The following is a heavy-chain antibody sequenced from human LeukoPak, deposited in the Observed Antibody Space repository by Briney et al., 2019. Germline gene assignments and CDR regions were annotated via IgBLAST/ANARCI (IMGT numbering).Heavy chain of an antibody. CDR3: ARGPKKNSSGWYWGGPYYYYYYYMDV. Sequence: ASVKVSCKASGYTFTGYYMHWVRQAPGQGLEWMGWINPNSGGTNYAQKLQGRVTMTTDTSTSTAYMELRSLRSDDTAVYYCARGPKKNSSGWYWGGPYYYYYYYMDVWGKGTTVTISS. D-gene: IGHD6-19*01. J-gene: IGHJ6*03. CDR2: INPNSGGT. V-gene: IGHV1-2*02. CDR1: GYTFTGYY.